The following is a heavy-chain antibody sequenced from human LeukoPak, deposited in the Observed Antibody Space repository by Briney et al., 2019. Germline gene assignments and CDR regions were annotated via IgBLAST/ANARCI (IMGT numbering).Heavy chain of an antibody. CDR1: GFTFSSYS. V-gene: IGHV3-15*01. CDR2: IKSKTDGGTT. J-gene: IGHJ4*02. CDR3: TTASERATIIDY. Sequence: PGGSLRLSCAASGFTFSSYSMNWVRQAPGKGLEWVGRIKSKTDGGTTDYAAPVKGRFTISRDDSKNTLYLQMNSLKTEDTAVYYCTTASERATIIDYWGQGALVTVSS. D-gene: IGHD5-12*01.